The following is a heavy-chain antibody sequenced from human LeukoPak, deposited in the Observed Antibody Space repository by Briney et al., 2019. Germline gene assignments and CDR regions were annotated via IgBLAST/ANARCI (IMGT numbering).Heavy chain of an antibody. J-gene: IGHJ6*03. CDR3: ARGVVNWRNHNIGYYYYMDV. Sequence: SETLSLTCAVYGGSFSGYYWSWIRQPPGKGLEWIGEINHSGSTNYNPSLKSRVTISVDTSKNQFSLKLSSVTAADTAVYYCARGVVNWRNHNIGYYYYMDVWGKGTTVTVSS. CDR1: GGSFSGYY. CDR2: INHSGST. V-gene: IGHV4-34*01. D-gene: IGHD1-14*01.